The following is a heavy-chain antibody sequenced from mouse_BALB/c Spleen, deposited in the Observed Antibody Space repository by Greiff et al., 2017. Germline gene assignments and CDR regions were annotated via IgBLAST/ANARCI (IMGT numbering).Heavy chain of an antibody. Sequence: QVQLQQPGAELVRPGASVKLSCKASGYTFTSYWINWVKQRPGQGLEWIGNIYPSDSYTNYNQKFKDKATLTVDKSSSTAYMQLSSPTSEDSAVYYCTRSPLYYGSSYGYFDVWGAGTTVTVSS. D-gene: IGHD1-1*01. J-gene: IGHJ1*01. V-gene: IGHV1-69*02. CDR2: IYPSDSYT. CDR3: TRSPLYYGSSYGYFDV. CDR1: GYTFTSYW.